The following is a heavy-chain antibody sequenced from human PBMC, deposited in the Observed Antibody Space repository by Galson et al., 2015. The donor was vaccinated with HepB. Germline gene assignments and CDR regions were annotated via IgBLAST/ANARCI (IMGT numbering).Heavy chain of an antibody. CDR1: GGSISSSSYY. V-gene: IGHV4-39*01. J-gene: IGHJ3*02. Sequence: LSLTCTVSGGSISSSSYYWGWIRQPPGKGLEWIGSIYYSGSTYYNPSLKSRVTISVDTSKNQFSLKLSSVTAADTAVYYCARRGGDYRDAFDIWGQGTMVTVSS. D-gene: IGHD4-11*01. CDR2: IYYSGST. CDR3: ARRGGDYRDAFDI.